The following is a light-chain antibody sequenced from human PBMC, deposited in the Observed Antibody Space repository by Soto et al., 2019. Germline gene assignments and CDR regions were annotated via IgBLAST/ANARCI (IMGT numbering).Light chain of an antibody. CDR1: ISNIGSNP. Sequence: QSILTQSPSVAGTPGQRVSISCSGSISNIGSNPVNWYQQLPGTAPKLLIYTNDQRPSGVPDRFSGSKSGTSASLAISGLQSEDEADYYCAAWDASLYGWVFGGETQLTVL. J-gene: IGLJ3*02. V-gene: IGLV1-44*01. CDR2: TND. CDR3: AAWDASLYGWV.